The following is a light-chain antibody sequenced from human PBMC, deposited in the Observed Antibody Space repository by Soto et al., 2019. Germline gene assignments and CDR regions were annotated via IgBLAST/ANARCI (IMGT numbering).Light chain of an antibody. CDR3: SSYTSSTTPV. V-gene: IGLV2-14*01. CDR2: EVS. Sequence: QSALTQPASVSGSPGQSITISCTGTSSDVGGYNYVSWYQQHPGKAPKLMIYEVSHRPSGDSNRFSGSKSGNTASLTISGLQGEDEADYYCSSYTSSTTPVFGGGTKLTVL. CDR1: SSDVGGYNY. J-gene: IGLJ2*01.